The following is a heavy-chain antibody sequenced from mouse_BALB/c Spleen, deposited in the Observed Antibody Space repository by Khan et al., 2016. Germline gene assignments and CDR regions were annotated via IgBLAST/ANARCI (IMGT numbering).Heavy chain of an antibody. CDR1: GYSITSDYA. CDR3: ARGAYDWTYYAKDY. D-gene: IGHD2-14*01. J-gene: IGHJ4*01. CDR2: ISYSGST. V-gene: IGHV3-2*02. Sequence: EVQLQESGPGLVKPSQSLSLTCTVTGYSITSDYAWNWIRQFPGNKLEWMGYISYSGSTTYNPSLKSRISITRDTSKNPFFLQLNSVTTEATATYYCARGAYDWTYYAKDYWGQGTSVTVSS.